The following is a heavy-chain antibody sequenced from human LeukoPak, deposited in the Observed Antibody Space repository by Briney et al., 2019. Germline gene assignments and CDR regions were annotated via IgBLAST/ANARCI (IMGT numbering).Heavy chain of an antibody. Sequence: SETLSLTCAVYGGSFSGYYWSWIRQPPGKGLEWIGEINHSGSTNYNPSLKSRVTISVDTSKNQFSLKLSSVTAADTAVYYCARRRFGLQRSFDYWGQGTLVTVSS. CDR1: GGSFSGYY. CDR2: INHSGST. V-gene: IGHV4-34*01. D-gene: IGHD6-25*01. J-gene: IGHJ4*02. CDR3: ARRRFGLQRSFDY.